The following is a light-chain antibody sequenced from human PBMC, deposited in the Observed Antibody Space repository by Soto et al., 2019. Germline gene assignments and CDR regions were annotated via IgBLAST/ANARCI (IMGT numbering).Light chain of an antibody. V-gene: IGKV1-5*01. CDR3: QQYNSYSPA. J-gene: IGKJ1*01. Sequence: SKLTQSPSTLSASFGDRVAITCRASQSISSWLAWYQQRPGKAPKLLIYDASSLQSGVPSRFSGSGSGTEFTLTISSLQPDDFATYYCQQYNSYSPAFGQGTKVDI. CDR2: DAS. CDR1: QSISSW.